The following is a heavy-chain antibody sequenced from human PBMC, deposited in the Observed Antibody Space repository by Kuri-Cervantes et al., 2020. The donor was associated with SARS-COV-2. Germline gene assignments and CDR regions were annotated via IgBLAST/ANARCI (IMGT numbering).Heavy chain of an antibody. CDR2: ISAYNGNT. V-gene: IGHV1-18*01. Sequence: ASVKVSCKASGYTFTSYGISWVRQAPGQGLEWMGWISAYNGNTNYAQKLQGRVTMTTDTSTSTAYMELSSLRSEDTAVYYCARTLPRKRFLEWLPPGHYYYYMDVWGKGTTVTVSS. CDR1: GYTFTSYG. J-gene: IGHJ6*03. CDR3: ARTLPRKRFLEWLPPGHYYYYMDV. D-gene: IGHD3-3*01.